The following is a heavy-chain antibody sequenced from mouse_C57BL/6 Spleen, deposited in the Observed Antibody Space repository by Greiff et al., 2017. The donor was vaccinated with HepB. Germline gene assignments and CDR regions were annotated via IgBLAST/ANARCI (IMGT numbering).Heavy chain of an antibody. CDR3: ARRSGNGNLHFDY. V-gene: IGHV1-61*01. J-gene: IGHJ2*01. Sequence: QVQLHQPGADLVSPGSSVKLSCKPSGNTFPGYWWDWVNQRPGQGLDWIGNIYPSDRETHYNQKFKDKATLTVDKSSSTAYMQLSSLTSEDSAVYYCARRSGNGNLHFDYWGQGTTLTVSS. CDR2: IYPSDRET. CDR1: GNTFPGYW. D-gene: IGHD2-1*01.